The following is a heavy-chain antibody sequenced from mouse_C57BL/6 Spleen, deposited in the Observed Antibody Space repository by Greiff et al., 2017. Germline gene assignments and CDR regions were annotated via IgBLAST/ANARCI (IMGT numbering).Heavy chain of an antibody. Sequence: VQLKESGAELAKPGASVKLSCKASGYTFTSYWMHWVKQRPGQGLEWIGYINPSGGYTNYTQKFKDKATLTADTSASTAYIQMSRLTDEESADYYGARLGILYFDYWGQGTTLTVSS. D-gene: IGHD5-2*01. J-gene: IGHJ2*01. CDR1: GYTFTSYW. CDR2: INPSGGYT. CDR3: ARLGILYFDY. V-gene: IGHV1-7*01.